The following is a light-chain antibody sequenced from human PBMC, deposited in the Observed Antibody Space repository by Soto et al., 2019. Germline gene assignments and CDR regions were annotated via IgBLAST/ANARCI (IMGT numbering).Light chain of an antibody. CDR2: SNN. Sequence: QSVLTQPPSASGTPVQRVTISCSGSSSNIGSNTVNWYQQLPGTAPKLLIYSNNQRPSGVPDRFSGSKSGTSASLAISGLQSEDEADYYCAAWDDSLNGFWVFGGGTKLTVL. J-gene: IGLJ3*02. V-gene: IGLV1-44*01. CDR1: SSNIGSNT. CDR3: AAWDDSLNGFWV.